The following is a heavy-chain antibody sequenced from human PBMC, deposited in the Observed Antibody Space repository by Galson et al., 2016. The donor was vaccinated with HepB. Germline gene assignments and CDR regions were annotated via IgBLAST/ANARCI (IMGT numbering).Heavy chain of an antibody. CDR1: GGSISSGAYY. J-gene: IGHJ5*02. Sequence: TLSLTCTVSGGSISSGAYYWSWIRQHPGKGLEWIGYIYYSGTTYYNPSLKSRVTISVDTSKNQFSLRLISVTAADTAVYFCAREDDCSSTSCHNLFDPWGQGTLVTVSS. V-gene: IGHV4-31*03. CDR2: IYYSGTT. D-gene: IGHD2-2*01. CDR3: AREDDCSSTSCHNLFDP.